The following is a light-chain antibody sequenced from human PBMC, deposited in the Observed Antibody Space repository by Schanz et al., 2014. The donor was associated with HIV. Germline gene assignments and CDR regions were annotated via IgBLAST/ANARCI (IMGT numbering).Light chain of an antibody. CDR3: QQRINWPRT. CDR1: QSLGGSQ. V-gene: IGKV3D-20*02. Sequence: ETVLTQSPGSLSLSPGERATLSCRASQSLGGSQLAWYQHKPGQAPRILIYGAYNRATGIPDRFSGSGSGTDFTLTISSLEPEDFAVYYCQQRINWPRTFGQGTKVEIK. J-gene: IGKJ1*01. CDR2: GAY.